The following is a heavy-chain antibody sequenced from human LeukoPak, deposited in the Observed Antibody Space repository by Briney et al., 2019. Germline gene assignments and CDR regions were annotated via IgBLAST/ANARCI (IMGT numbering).Heavy chain of an antibody. V-gene: IGHV3-21*01. CDR2: MSGSSNYI. J-gene: IGHJ4*02. CDR3: ASNTVVTPIFHY. CDR1: GFILSSYS. D-gene: IGHD4-23*01. Sequence: GGSLRLSCAASGFILSSYSINWVRQAPGKGLEWVSCMSGSSNYIYYTDSVKGRFTISRDNSKNTLYLQMNSLRAEDTAVYYCASNTVVTPIFHYWGQGTLVTVSS.